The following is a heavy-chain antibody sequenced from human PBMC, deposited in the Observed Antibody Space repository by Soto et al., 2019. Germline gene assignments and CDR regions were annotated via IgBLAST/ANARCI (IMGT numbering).Heavy chain of an antibody. J-gene: IGHJ4*02. CDR2: FIPILDMA. V-gene: IGHV1-69*02. Sequence: QVQVVQSGAEVKKPESSVKVSCKPSGGTFNTYTVNWVRLAPGHGLEWMGRFIPILDMANYAQKFQDRVTITADSSTFTAYMELNSLTSDDTAVYYCAITYFRDNSCPRDFDFWGPGTRVTVSS. D-gene: IGHD2-21*01. CDR1: GGTFNTYT. CDR3: AITYFRDNSCPRDFDF.